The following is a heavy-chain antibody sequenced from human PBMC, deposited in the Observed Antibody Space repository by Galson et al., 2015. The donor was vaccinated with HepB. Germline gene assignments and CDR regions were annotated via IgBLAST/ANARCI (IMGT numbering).Heavy chain of an antibody. J-gene: IGHJ4*02. D-gene: IGHD3-22*01. CDR3: AKDLHYYDSSGYYFDY. Sequence: SLRLSCAASGFTFSSYGMHWVRQAPGKGLEWVAVISYDGSNKYYADSVKGRFTISRDNSKNTLYLQMNSLRAEDTAVYYCAKDLHYYDSSGYYFDYWGQGTLVTVSS. V-gene: IGHV3-30*18. CDR2: ISYDGSNK. CDR1: GFTFSSYG.